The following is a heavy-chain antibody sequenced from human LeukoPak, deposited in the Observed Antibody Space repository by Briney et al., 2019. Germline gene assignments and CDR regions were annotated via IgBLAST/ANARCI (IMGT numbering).Heavy chain of an antibody. D-gene: IGHD4-17*01. Sequence: SETLSLTCTVSSGSLSSYYWSWIRQPPGKGLEWIGYIYYSGSTNYNPSLKSRVTISVDTSKNQFSLKLSSVTAADTAVYYCARTTTTVTRYYYYYYYMDVWGKGTTVTISS. J-gene: IGHJ6*03. V-gene: IGHV4-59*01. CDR1: SGSLSSYY. CDR3: ARTTTTVTRYYYYYYYMDV. CDR2: IYYSGST.